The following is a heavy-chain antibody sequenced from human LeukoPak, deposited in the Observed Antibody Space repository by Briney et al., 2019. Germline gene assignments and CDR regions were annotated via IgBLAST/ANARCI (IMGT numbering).Heavy chain of an antibody. V-gene: IGHV3-30*18. CDR3: AKASLTDYYDSSGTPYYFYCLDV. D-gene: IGHD3-22*01. CDR2: ISHDGIDK. J-gene: IGHJ6*02. CDR1: GLPLSSYC. Sequence: GGPLSLFCAASGLPLSSYCILGLRQAPGKGLEGVACISHDGIDKHYVDSVRGRFTNTRDNTQNTVFMQINRLRPEDAAVYYCAKASLTDYYDSSGTPYYFYCLDVWGQGTTVTVSS.